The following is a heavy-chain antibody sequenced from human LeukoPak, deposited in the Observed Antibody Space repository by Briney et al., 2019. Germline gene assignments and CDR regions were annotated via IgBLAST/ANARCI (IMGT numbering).Heavy chain of an antibody. D-gene: IGHD5-18*01. CDR1: GFTFSSYS. J-gene: IGHJ3*02. CDR3: ARTWIQLWFGAFDI. CDR2: ISSSSSYI. Sequence: GGSLRLSCAASGFTFSSYSMNWVRQAPGKGLEWVSSISSSSSYIYYADSVKGRFTISRDNAKNSLYLQMNSLRAEDTAVYYCARTWIQLWFGAFDIWGQGTMVTVSS. V-gene: IGHV3-21*01.